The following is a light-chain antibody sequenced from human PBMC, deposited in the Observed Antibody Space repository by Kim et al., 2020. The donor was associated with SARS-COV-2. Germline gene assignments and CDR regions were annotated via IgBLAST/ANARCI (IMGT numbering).Light chain of an antibody. J-gene: IGKJ5*01. CDR1: QSVASSY. CDR3: HHYGSSPT. V-gene: IGKV3-20*01. Sequence: LSPGGRATVSCRASQSVASSYLAWYQQKLGQAPSLLIYGASTRATGIPDRFSGSGSGTDFTLTISRLEPEDFAVYYCHHYGSSPTFGQGTRLEIK. CDR2: GAS.